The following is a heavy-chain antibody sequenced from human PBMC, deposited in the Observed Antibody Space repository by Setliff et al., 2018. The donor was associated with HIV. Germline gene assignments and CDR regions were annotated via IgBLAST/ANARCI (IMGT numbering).Heavy chain of an antibody. CDR1: GGSISTYY. CDR2: IYFTGSS. Sequence: SETLSLTCTVSGGSISTYYWSWIRQPPGKGLEWIGSIYFTGSSDNNPSLKSRFTLSVDTSKHQFSLKLSSVTAADTAVYYCARVQMAYAAFDVWGQGTMVTV. CDR3: ARVQMAYAAFDV. J-gene: IGHJ3*01. V-gene: IGHV4-59*01. D-gene: IGHD4-17*01.